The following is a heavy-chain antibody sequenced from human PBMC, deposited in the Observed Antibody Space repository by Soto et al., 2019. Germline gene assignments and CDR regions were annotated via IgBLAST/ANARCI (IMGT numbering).Heavy chain of an antibody. D-gene: IGHD5-12*01. CDR2: ISARGGSS. Sequence: EVHLLESGGGLVQPGGSLRLSFAASGFSFNSNAMVWVGQAPGKGLEWVSVISARGGSSSFADSVKGRFTISRDNSKNVLSLEMNSLRAEDTAIYFCAKGSIEYSASVDNWGQGTLVLVSS. V-gene: IGHV3-23*01. CDR3: AKGSIEYSASVDN. CDR1: GFSFNSNA. J-gene: IGHJ4*02.